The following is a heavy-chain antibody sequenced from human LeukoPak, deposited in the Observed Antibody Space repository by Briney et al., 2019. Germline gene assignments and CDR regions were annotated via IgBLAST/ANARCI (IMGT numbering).Heavy chain of an antibody. D-gene: IGHD3-16*01. Sequence: GGSLRLSCAASGFTFSSYSMNWVRQAPGKGLEWVSSISSSSSYIYYADSVKGRFTISRDNAKNSLYLQMNSLRAEDTAVYYCARVRDTFEYYFDYWGQGTLVTVSS. CDR2: ISSSSSYI. V-gene: IGHV3-21*04. J-gene: IGHJ4*02. CDR1: GFTFSSYS. CDR3: ARVRDTFEYYFDY.